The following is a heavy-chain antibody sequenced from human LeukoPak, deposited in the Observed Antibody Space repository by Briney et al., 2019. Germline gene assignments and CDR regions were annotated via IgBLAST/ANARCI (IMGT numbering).Heavy chain of an antibody. CDR3: ARARNVEMATISPYYYYMDV. CDR1: GYTFTGYY. D-gene: IGHD5-24*01. CDR2: INPNSGGT. V-gene: IGHV1-2*06. Sequence: ASVKVSCTASGYTFTGYYMHWVRQAPGQGLEWMGRINPNSGGTNYAQKFQGRVTMTRDTSISTAYMELSRLRSDDTAVYYCARARNVEMATISPYYYYMDVWGKGTTVTVSS. J-gene: IGHJ6*03.